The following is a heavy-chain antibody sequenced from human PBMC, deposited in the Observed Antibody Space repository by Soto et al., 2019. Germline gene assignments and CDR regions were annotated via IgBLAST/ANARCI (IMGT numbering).Heavy chain of an antibody. CDR2: MNPNSGNT. CDR1: GYTFTSYD. V-gene: IGHV1-8*01. J-gene: IGHJ6*03. D-gene: IGHD4-4*01. CDR3: ATVTTYPNHRNYYYYYYMDV. Sequence: QVQLVQSGAEVKKPGASVKVSCKASGYTFTSYDITWVRQATGHGLEWMGWMNPNSGNTGYAQKFQGRVTMTRNTSISTAYMELSSLRSEDTAVYYCATVTTYPNHRNYYYYYYMDVWGKGTTVTVSS.